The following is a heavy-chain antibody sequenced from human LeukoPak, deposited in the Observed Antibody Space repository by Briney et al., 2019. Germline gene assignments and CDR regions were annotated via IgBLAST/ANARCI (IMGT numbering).Heavy chain of an antibody. V-gene: IGHV4-59*01. Sequence: SETLSLTCTVSGGSISTYYWSWIRQPPGKGLEWIGYIYYSGSTNYNPSLKSRVTISVDTSKNQFSLKLSSVTAADTAVYYCATTGARRYGGDEPIHYWGQGTLVTVSS. CDR2: IYYSGST. CDR1: GGSISTYY. CDR3: ATTGARRYGGDEPIHY. J-gene: IGHJ4*02. D-gene: IGHD5-12*01.